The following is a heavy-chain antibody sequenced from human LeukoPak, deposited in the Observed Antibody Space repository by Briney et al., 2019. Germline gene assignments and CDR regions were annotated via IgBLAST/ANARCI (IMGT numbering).Heavy chain of an antibody. CDR3: ARARRQILVGNWFDP. V-gene: IGHV4-59*08. CDR2: IYYSGST. Sequence: SETLSLTCSVSGGSISGYYWSWIRQPPGKGLEWIGYIYYSGSTNYNPSLKSRVTLSVDTSKNQFSLNLTSVTAADTAVYYCARARRQILVGNWFDPWGQGTLVTVSS. J-gene: IGHJ5*02. D-gene: IGHD1-26*01. CDR1: GGSISGYY.